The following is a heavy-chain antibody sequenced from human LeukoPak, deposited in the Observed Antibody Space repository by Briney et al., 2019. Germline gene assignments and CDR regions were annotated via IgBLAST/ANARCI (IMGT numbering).Heavy chain of an antibody. V-gene: IGHV3-23*01. CDR3: AKLYFVAFDI. J-gene: IGHJ3*02. D-gene: IGHD2-2*02. CDR1: GFTFSNYA. Sequence: GGSLRLSCAASGFTFSNYAMSWVRQAPGKGLEWVSAISGSGGTTYYADSVRGRFTISRDNSKNTLYLQMNSLRAEDTAVYYCAKLYFVAFDIWGQGTMVTVSS. CDR2: ISGSGGTT.